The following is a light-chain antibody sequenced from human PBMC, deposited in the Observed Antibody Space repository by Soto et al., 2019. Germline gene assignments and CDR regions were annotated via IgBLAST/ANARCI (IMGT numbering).Light chain of an antibody. CDR3: QQYNNWPQYT. Sequence: EIVLTQSPGTLSLSPGERATLSCRASQSISSNSLAWFQQKSGQAPSLLISGASTRAPGIPDRFGGSGSGTDFTLTISRLEPEDFAVYYCQQYNNWPQYTFGQGTKLEIK. V-gene: IGKV3-20*01. CDR1: QSISSNS. J-gene: IGKJ2*01. CDR2: GAS.